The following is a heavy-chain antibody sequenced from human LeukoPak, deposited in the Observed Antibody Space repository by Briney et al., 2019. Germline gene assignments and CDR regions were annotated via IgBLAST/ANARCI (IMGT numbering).Heavy chain of an antibody. V-gene: IGHV3-7*01. J-gene: IGHJ4*02. CDR1: GFTFSTYW. CDR3: ASPNYDFWSGYWGY. CDR2: IKQDGTEK. Sequence: PGGSLKLSCAASGFTFSTYWMSWVRQAPGKGLEWVANIKQDGTEKYYVDSVKGRFTISRDNAKNSLYLQMNSLRAEDTAVYYCASPNYDFWSGYWGYWGQGTLVAVSS. D-gene: IGHD3-3*01.